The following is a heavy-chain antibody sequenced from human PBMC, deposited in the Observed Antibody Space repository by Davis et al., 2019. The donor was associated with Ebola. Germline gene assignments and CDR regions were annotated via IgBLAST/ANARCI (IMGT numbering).Heavy chain of an antibody. J-gene: IGHJ4*02. CDR3: ARRYCTNGVCPDY. V-gene: IGHV4-34*11. CDR2: SHYSGST. Sequence: GSLRLSCAVYGGSFSGYYWSWIRQPPGKGLEWIGFSHYSGSTKSNPSLKSRATISLDTSKNQFSLNLNSVTAADTAVYYCARRYCTNGVCPDYWGQGTLVTVSS. D-gene: IGHD2-8*01. CDR1: GGSFSGYY.